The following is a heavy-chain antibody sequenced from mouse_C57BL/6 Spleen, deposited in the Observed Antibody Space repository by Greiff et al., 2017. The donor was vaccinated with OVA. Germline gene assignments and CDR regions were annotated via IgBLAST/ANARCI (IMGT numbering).Heavy chain of an antibody. CDR3: ARWENYYGSSYFDY. Sequence: QVQLQQPGAELVRPGSSVKLSCKASGYTFTSYWMHWVKQRPIQGLEWIGNIDPSDSETHYNQKFKDKATLTVDKSSSTAYMQLSSLTSEDSAVYFCARWENYYGSSYFDYWGQGTPLTVSS. CDR1: GYTFTSYW. CDR2: IDPSDSET. V-gene: IGHV1-52*01. D-gene: IGHD1-1*01. J-gene: IGHJ2*01.